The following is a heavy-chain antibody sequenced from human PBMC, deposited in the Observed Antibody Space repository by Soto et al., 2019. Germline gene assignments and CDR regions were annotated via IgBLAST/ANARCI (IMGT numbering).Heavy chain of an antibody. CDR2: ITYTGVST. V-gene: IGHV3-23*01. J-gene: IGHJ4*02. CDR3: AKSSVWYPYFDS. Sequence: EAQLLESGGDLVQPGGSLRLSCAASEFSFDDSAMSWVRQAPGKGLEWVSSITYTGVSTYYADSVKGRFTISRDNSRDTLFRQMNSLRAEDTAIYYCAKSSVWYPYFDSWGQGTLVTVSS. CDR1: EFSFDDSA. D-gene: IGHD6-13*01.